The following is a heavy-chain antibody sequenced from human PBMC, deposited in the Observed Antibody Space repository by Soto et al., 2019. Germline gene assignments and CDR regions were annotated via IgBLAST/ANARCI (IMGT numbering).Heavy chain of an antibody. J-gene: IGHJ6*02. CDR1: GGTFSSYA. Sequence: QVQLVQSGAEVKKPGSSVKVSCKASGGTFSSYAISWVRQAPGQGLEWMGGIIPIFGTANYAQKYQGRVTITADEATRTAHKDLRSLRSEDPAVYYGAKDGYCSSTSCYTGGGVGRNYGMDVWGQGTTVTDS. CDR2: IIPIFGTA. D-gene: IGHD2-2*02. V-gene: IGHV1-69*01. CDR3: AKDGYCSSTSCYTGGGVGRNYGMDV.